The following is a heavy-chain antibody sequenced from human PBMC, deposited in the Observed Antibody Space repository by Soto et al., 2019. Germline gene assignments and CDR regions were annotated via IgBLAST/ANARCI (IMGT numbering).Heavy chain of an antibody. J-gene: IGHJ5*02. CDR3: AEGGGAYDT. Sequence: QVQLVQSGAEVKKPGSSVKVSCKASGGSCSSYSINWMRQAPGQGLEWIGGIIPMFGTPNFAPKFLGRVTLTADESTNTAYMELSRLTSEDTAVYYCAEGGGAYDTWGQGTLVTVSS. CDR1: GGSCSSYS. D-gene: IGHD3-16*01. V-gene: IGHV1-69*01. CDR2: IIPMFGTP.